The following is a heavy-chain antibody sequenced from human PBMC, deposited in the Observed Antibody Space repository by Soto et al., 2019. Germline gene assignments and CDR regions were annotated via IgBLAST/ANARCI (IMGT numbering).Heavy chain of an antibody. Sequence: SETLSLTCTVSGGSINTFYWSWVRQPAGKGLEWIGRIFSSGSTSFNPSLDSRVAMSVDTSKNHFSLILSSVTAADMAVYYCAREGSYSAYNFAHGIQLWSFDFWGQGALVTVSS. CDR1: GGSINTFY. V-gene: IGHV4-4*07. CDR3: AREGSYSAYNFAHGIQLWSFDF. J-gene: IGHJ4*02. D-gene: IGHD5-12*01. CDR2: IFSSGST.